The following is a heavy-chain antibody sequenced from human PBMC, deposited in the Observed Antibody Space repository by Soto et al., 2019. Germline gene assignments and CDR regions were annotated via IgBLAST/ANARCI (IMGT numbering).Heavy chain of an antibody. J-gene: IGHJ6*02. CDR2: MNEDGGTT. CDR3: ASDLSGRADV. CDR1: GFTFSSYW. V-gene: IGHV3-74*01. Sequence: GGSLRLSCAASGFTFSSYWMHWVRQAPGKGLVWVSRMNEDGGTTDYADSVKGRFTISRDSAKNTLYLQMNSLRVEDTAVYYCASDLSGRADVWGQGTTVTVSS. D-gene: IGHD3-10*01.